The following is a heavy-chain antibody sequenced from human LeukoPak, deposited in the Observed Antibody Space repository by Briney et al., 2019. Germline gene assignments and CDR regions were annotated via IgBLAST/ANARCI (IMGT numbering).Heavy chain of an antibody. CDR3: ARRPQNWNYPYYFDY. V-gene: IGHV4-30-2*01. CDR1: GGSISSGGYS. D-gene: IGHD1-7*01. J-gene: IGHJ4*02. Sequence: SETLSLTCAVSGGSISSGGYSWSWIRQPPGKGLEWIGYIYHSGSTYYNPSLKSRVTISVDRSKNQFSLKLSSVTAADTAVYYCARRPQNWNYPYYFDYWGQGTLVTVSS. CDR2: IYHSGST.